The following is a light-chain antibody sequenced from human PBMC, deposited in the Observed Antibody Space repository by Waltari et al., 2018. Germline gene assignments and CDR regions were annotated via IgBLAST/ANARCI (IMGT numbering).Light chain of an antibody. CDR2: RSN. CDR3: AAWDDNLSGGV. Sequence: QSVLTQPPSASGTPGQRVTISCSGSSSNIGSNYVYWYQQLPGTAPKLLIYRSNQWPSGVPDRFSGSKSGTSASLAISGLRSEDEADYYCAAWDDNLSGGVFGGGTKLTVL. CDR1: SSNIGSNY. J-gene: IGLJ3*02. V-gene: IGLV1-47*01.